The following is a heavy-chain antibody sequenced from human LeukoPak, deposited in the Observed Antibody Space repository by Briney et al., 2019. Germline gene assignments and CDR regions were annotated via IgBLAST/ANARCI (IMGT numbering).Heavy chain of an antibody. Sequence: SETLSLTCAVSGGSISSSSYYWGWIRQPPGKGLEWIGSIYYSGSTYYNPSLKSRVTISVDTSKNQFSLKLSSVTAADTAVYYCARHAIVVVPAAIRGFDYWGQGTLVTVSS. CDR1: GGSISSSSYY. D-gene: IGHD2-2*02. CDR3: ARHAIVVVPAAIRGFDY. CDR2: IYYSGST. V-gene: IGHV4-39*01. J-gene: IGHJ4*02.